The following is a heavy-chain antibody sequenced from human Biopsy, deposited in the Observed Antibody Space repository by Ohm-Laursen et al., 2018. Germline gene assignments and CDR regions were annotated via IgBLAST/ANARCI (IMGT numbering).Heavy chain of an antibody. D-gene: IGHD6-19*01. V-gene: IGHV4-34*01. CDR2: INHSGST. Sequence: TLSLTCAVYGGSFSGYYWSWIRQPPGKGLEWIGEINHSGSTNYNPSLKSRVTISVDTSKNQFPLKLSSVTAADTAVYYCARGRLRAVARSDYWGQGTLVTVSS. J-gene: IGHJ4*02. CDR1: GGSFSGYY. CDR3: ARGRLRAVARSDY.